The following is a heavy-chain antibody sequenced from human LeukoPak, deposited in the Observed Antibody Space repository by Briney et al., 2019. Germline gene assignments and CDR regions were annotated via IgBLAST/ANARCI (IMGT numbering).Heavy chain of an antibody. Sequence: SETLSLTCAVYGGSFSGYYWSWLRQPPGKGLEWIGEINHSGSTNYNPSLKSRVTISVDTSKNQFSLKLSSMTAADTAVYYCAREGGDDYGDKALLDYWGQGTLVTVSS. D-gene: IGHD4-17*01. V-gene: IGHV4-34*01. CDR1: GGSFSGYY. CDR3: AREGGDDYGDKALLDY. J-gene: IGHJ4*01. CDR2: INHSGST.